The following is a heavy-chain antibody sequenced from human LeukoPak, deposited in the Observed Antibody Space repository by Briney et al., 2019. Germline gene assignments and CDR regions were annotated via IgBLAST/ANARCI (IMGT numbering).Heavy chain of an antibody. CDR3: ARDPTSSWFFDY. J-gene: IGHJ4*02. V-gene: IGHV3-30-3*01. Sequence: GRSLRLSCAVSGFTFSSYAMHWVRQAPGKGLEWVAVISYDGSNKYYADSVKGRFTISRDNAKNSLYLQMNSLRAEDTAVYYCARDPTSSWFFDYWGQGTLVTVSS. CDR1: GFTFSSYA. CDR2: ISYDGSNK. D-gene: IGHD6-13*01.